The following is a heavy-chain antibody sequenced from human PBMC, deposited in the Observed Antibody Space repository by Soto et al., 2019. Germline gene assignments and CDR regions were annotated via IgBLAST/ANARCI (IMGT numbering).Heavy chain of an antibody. D-gene: IGHD6-13*01. CDR3: ARDLKMGIAAPDAFDI. Sequence: VKVSCKASGYTFTSYYMHWVRQAPGQGLEWMGIINPSGGSTSYAQKFQGRVTMTRDTSTSTVYMELSSLRSEDTAVYYCARDLKMGIAAPDAFDIWGQGTMVTVSS. CDR1: GYTFTSYY. J-gene: IGHJ3*02. V-gene: IGHV1-46*01. CDR2: INPSGGST.